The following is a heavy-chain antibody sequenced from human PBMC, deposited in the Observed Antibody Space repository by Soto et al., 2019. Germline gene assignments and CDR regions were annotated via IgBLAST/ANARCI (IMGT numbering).Heavy chain of an antibody. CDR1: GFTFSSYA. CDR3: ARDRGATADLAYFDY. D-gene: IGHD1-26*01. CDR2: ISYDGSNK. V-gene: IGHV3-30-3*01. J-gene: IGHJ4*02. Sequence: QVQLVESGGGVVQPGRSLRLSCAASGFTFSSYAMHWVRQAPGKGLEWVAVISYDGSNKYYADSVKGRFTISRDNSKNTLYLQMNSLRAEDTAVYYCARDRGATADLAYFDYWGQGTLVTVSS.